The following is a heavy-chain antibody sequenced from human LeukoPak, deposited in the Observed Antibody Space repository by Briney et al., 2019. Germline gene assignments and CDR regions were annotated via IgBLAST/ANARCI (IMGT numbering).Heavy chain of an antibody. V-gene: IGHV3-23*01. CDR2: ISGSGGST. Sequence: GGSLRLSCAASGFTFSSYAMSWVRQAPGKGLEWVSAISGSGGSTYYADSVKGRFTISRDNSKNTLYLQMNSLRTEDTAVYYCAGGVLHGGGNWFDPWGQGTLVIVSS. D-gene: IGHD3-16*01. J-gene: IGHJ5*02. CDR3: AGGVLHGGGNWFDP. CDR1: GFTFSSYA.